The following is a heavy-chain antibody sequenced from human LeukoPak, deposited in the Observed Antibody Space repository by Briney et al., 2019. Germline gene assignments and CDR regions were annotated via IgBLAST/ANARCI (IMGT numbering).Heavy chain of an antibody. J-gene: IGHJ4*02. V-gene: IGHV1-46*01. CDR3: ARDYYGSRTYYYYYFDY. Sequence: ASVKVSCKAPGYTFTNYYMHWVRQAPGQGLEWMGIIDPRGGSTNYAQKFQGRVTMTRDTSTSTVYMELSSLRSEDTAVYYCARDYYGSRTYYYYYFDYWGQGTLVTVSS. CDR1: GYTFTNYY. CDR2: IDPRGGST. D-gene: IGHD3-10*01.